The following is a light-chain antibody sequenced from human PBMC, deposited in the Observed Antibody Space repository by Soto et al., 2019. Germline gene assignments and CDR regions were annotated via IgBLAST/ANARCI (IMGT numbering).Light chain of an antibody. CDR2: ESS. V-gene: IGKV3-11*01. Sequence: EIVLTQSPATLALSPGERATLSCRASQSVSSYLAWYQQKPGQTPRLRIYESSNRATGIPVRFSGSGSGADFTFTISSLEPEDFAFYSCQQRSNWPPYTFGQGTTLEIK. CDR1: QSVSSY. CDR3: QQRSNWPPYT. J-gene: IGKJ2*01.